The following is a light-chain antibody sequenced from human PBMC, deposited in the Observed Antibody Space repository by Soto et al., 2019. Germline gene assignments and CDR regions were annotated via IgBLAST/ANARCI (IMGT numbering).Light chain of an antibody. J-gene: IGKJ2*01. CDR2: GAS. CDR1: QSVTSSY. Sequence: EIVLTQSPGTLSLSPGERATLSCRASQSVTSSYLAWYQQKPGQAPRLLIYGASSRATGIPDRFSGSGSGTAFSLTISRREPADFAVYYCQQYGSSFMYTFGQGTKLEIK. CDR3: QQYGSSFMYT. V-gene: IGKV3-20*01.